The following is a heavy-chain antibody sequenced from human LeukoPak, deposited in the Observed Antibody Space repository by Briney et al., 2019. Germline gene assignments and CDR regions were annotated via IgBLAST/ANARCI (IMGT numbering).Heavy chain of an antibody. CDR2: IYHSGST. D-gene: IGHD3-16*02. Sequence: SETLSLTCTVSGYSISNGYYWGWIRQPPGKGLEWIGSIYHSGSTYYNPSLKSRVTISVDTSKNQFSLKLSSVTAADTAVYYCARSPYDYVWGSYRPDAFDIWGQGTMVTVSS. J-gene: IGHJ3*02. CDR3: ARSPYDYVWGSYRPDAFDI. V-gene: IGHV4-38-2*02. CDR1: GYSISNGYY.